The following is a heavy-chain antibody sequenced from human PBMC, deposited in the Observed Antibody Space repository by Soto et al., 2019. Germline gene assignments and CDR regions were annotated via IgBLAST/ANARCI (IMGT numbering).Heavy chain of an antibody. CDR3: LNIPPY. Sequence: QVQLVQSGAEVKKPGSSVKVSCKSSGGTFSSYTISWVRQAPGQGLELMGRIIPILGITNYAQKFQGRVTITADKSTSTASMELSRLRYEDTAVYYFLNIPPYWGQGTLVTVSS. CDR2: IIPILGIT. J-gene: IGHJ4*02. CDR1: GGTFSSYT. V-gene: IGHV1-69*02.